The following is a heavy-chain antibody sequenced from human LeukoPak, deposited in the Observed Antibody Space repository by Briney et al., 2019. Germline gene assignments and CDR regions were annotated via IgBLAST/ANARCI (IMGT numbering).Heavy chain of an antibody. CDR1: GFTFSSYG. V-gene: IGHV3-23*01. D-gene: IGHD3-16*01. CDR2: IGGRDGST. Sequence: GGSLRLSCAASGFTFSSYGMSWVRQAPGKGLEWVSAIGGRDGSTYYADSVKGRFTISRDNSKNTLYVQMNSLRAEDTAVYYCAKEGDYYGMDVWGQGTTVAVSS. J-gene: IGHJ6*02. CDR3: AKEGDYYGMDV.